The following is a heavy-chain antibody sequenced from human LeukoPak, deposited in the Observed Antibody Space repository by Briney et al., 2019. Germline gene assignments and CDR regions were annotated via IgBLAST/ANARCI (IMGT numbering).Heavy chain of an antibody. CDR1: KFTFSSYA. CDR3: ARDIDGYRYFDS. Sequence: GGSLRLSCAASKFTFSSYAMHWVRRAPGKGLEWVAFITFDGTTIYYADSVKGRFTISRDNSKNTMYLQMRSLRLDDTATYYCARDIDGYRYFDSWGQGTLVTVSS. D-gene: IGHD5-18*01. V-gene: IGHV3-30*04. J-gene: IGHJ4*02. CDR2: ITFDGTTI.